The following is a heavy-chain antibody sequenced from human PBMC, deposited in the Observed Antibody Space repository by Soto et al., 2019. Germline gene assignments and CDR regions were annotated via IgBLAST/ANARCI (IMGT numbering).Heavy chain of an antibody. J-gene: IGHJ4*02. CDR2: INSDGSTT. CDR1: GFTFSNYW. D-gene: IGHD1-1*01. V-gene: IGHV3-74*01. Sequence: EVQLVESGGGLVQPGGSLRLSCAVSGFTFSNYWMHWVRQAPGKGLVWVSRINSDGSTTTYADSVKGRFTISRDNAKNTLYLQMNSLRAEDAAVYYCATQLTEGYWGQGTLVTVSS. CDR3: ATQLTEGY.